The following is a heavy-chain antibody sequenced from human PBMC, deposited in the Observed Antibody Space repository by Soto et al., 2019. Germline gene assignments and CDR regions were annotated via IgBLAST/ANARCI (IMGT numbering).Heavy chain of an antibody. V-gene: IGHV3-7*01. CDR1: GFTFSTYW. J-gene: IGHJ4*02. CDR3: ATAISSPVNNFDF. CDR2: IKEDASEE. D-gene: IGHD2-21*01. Sequence: EVQLVQSGGDLVQPGGSLRLSCVASGFTFSTYWMTWVRQAPGMGLEWVAGIKEDASEELYVDSVKGRFSISRDNGKNSLYLQLNSLRAEDTAVYYCATAISSPVNNFDFWGQGSLVTVSS.